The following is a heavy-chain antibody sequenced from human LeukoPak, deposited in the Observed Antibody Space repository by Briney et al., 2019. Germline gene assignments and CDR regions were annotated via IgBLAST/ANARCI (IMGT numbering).Heavy chain of an antibody. J-gene: IGHJ4*02. V-gene: IGHV3-66*01. CDR3: ATLDYYDSSGLASGVDY. CDR1: GFTFSSYW. D-gene: IGHD3-22*01. CDR2: IYSGGST. Sequence: GGSLRLSCAASGFTFSSYWMSWVRQAPGKGLEWVSVIYSGGSTYYADSVKGRFTISRDNSKNTLYLQMNSLRAEDTAVYYCATLDYYDSSGLASGVDYWGQGTLVTVSS.